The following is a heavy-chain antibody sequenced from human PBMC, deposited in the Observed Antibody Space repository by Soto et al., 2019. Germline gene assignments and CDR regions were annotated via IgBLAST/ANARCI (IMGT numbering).Heavy chain of an antibody. CDR1: GFTFNDHA. D-gene: IGHD3-10*01. CDR3: ARYYFIREANLNYYSAMDV. CDR2: ISSDGSKT. V-gene: IGHV3-30*04. Sequence: PGGSLRLSCAASGFTFNDHAMHWVRQAPDKGLEWVAVISSDGSKTYYTDSVKGRFTISRDKSRNTLFLQMSSLRGDDAAIYYCARYYFIREANLNYYSAMDVWGQGTTVTVSS. J-gene: IGHJ6*02.